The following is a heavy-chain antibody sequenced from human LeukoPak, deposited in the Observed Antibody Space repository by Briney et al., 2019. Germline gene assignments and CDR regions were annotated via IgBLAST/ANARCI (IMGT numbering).Heavy chain of an antibody. CDR3: ARCSRGYSYGPLDY. CDR2: IYYSGST. Sequence: SETLSLTCTVSGGSISSGDYYWSWIRQPPGKGLVWFGYIYYSGSTYYNPSLKSRVTISVYTSKNQFSLKLSSVTAADTAVYYCARCSRGYSYGPLDYWGQGALVTVSS. CDR1: GGSISSGDYY. J-gene: IGHJ4*02. D-gene: IGHD5-18*01. V-gene: IGHV4-30-4*01.